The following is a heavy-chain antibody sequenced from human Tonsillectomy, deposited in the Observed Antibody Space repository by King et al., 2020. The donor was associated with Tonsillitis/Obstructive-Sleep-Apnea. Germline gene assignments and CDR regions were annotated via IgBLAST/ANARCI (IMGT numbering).Heavy chain of an antibody. J-gene: IGHJ3*02. V-gene: IGHV4-39*01. CDR3: ARTTIFGVVIIRNDAFDI. Sequence: LQLQESGPGLVKPSETLSLTCTVSGGSISSSSYYWGWIRQPPGKGLEWIGSIYYSGSTYYNPSLKSRVTISVDTSKNQFSLKLNSVTAADTAVYYCARTTIFGVVIIRNDAFDIWGQGTMVTVSS. CDR2: IYYSGST. D-gene: IGHD3-3*01. CDR1: GGSISSSSYY.